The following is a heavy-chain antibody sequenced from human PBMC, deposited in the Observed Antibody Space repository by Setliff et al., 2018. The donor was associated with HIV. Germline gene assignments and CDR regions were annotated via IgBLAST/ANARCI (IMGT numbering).Heavy chain of an antibody. CDR2: IHPRDSDT. D-gene: IGHD1-26*01. CDR3: ARPRRPYSGSYYDGFDI. CDR1: GYSFTSYL. J-gene: IGHJ3*02. V-gene: IGHV5-51*01. Sequence: PGESLKISCKGFGYSFTSYLIAWVRQTPGKGLEWMGNIHPRDSDTRYSPSFQGQVTLSVDESISTAYLQWSSLEASDTAMFYCARPRRPYSGSYYDGFDIWGQGTMVTVSS.